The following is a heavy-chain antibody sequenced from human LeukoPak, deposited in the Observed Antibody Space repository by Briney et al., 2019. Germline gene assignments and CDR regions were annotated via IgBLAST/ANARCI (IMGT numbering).Heavy chain of an antibody. J-gene: IGHJ4*02. Sequence: GGSLRLSCAASGFTFSSYAMHWVRQAPGKGLEWVAVISYDGSNKYYADSVKGRFTISRDNSKNTLYLQMNSLRAEDTAVYYCARERGDYFDYWGQGTLVTVSS. V-gene: IGHV3-30*14. CDR1: GFTFSSYA. CDR3: ARERGDYFDY. CDR2: ISYDGSNK. D-gene: IGHD4-17*01.